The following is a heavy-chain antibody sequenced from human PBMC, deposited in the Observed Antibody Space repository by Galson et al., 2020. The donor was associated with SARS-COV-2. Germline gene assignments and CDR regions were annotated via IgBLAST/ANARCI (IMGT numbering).Heavy chain of an antibody. CDR3: AAAPVTYSSSWPYYYYDMDV. D-gene: IGHD6-13*01. CDR1: GYSLTELS. V-gene: IGHV1-24*01. J-gene: IGHJ6*02. CDR2: FDPEDGER. Sequence: ASVKVSCTVSGYSLTELSMHWVRQSPGKGLEWMGGFDPEDGERVYAQKFQGRVTMTEDTSTDTAYLELSSLRSEDTAVYYCAAAPVTYSSSWPYYYYDMDVWGQGSTVTVSS.